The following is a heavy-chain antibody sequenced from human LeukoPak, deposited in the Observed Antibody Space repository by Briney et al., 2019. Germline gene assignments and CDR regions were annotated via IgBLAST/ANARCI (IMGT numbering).Heavy chain of an antibody. CDR3: ARDNPPDY. CDR1: GFSFSSYT. CDR2: IKQDGSEK. V-gene: IGHV3-7*03. J-gene: IGHJ4*02. Sequence: GGSLRLSCAASGFSFSSYTMNWVRQAPGKGLEWVANIKQDGSEKSYVESVRGRFTISRDDAKNSLYLQLNSLRAEDTALYYCARDNPPDYWGQGTLVTVSS.